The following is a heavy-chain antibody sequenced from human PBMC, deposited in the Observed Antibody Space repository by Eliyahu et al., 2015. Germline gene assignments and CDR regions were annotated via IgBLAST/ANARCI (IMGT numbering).Heavy chain of an antibody. J-gene: IGHJ4*02. CDR2: SHRRD. Sequence: QVELQESGPGLVKPSQSLSLTCIXSGASVSSSNFHWSWIRQPAGKGLEWIGQSHRRDTYNPSLENRVTISVDTSKNQFSLILNSVTAADTAVYYCAVYVPGAGGQGYWGQGTLVTVSS. D-gene: IGHD2-8*01. V-gene: IGHV4-61*02. CDR3: AVYVPGAGGQGY. CDR1: GASVSSSNFH.